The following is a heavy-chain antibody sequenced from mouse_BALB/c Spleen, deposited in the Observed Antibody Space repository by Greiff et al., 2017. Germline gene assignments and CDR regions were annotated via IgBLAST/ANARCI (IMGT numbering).Heavy chain of an antibody. J-gene: IGHJ2*01. CDR3: TRAGTVVSFDY. CDR2: INPSNGGT. Sequence: QVQLKQPGAELVKPGASVKLSCKASGYTFTSYYMYWVKQRPGQGLEWIGGINPSNGGTNFNEKFKSKATLTVDKSSSTAYMQLSSLTSEDSAVYYCTRAGTVVSFDYWGQGTTLTVSS. V-gene: IGHV1S81*02. CDR1: GYTFTSYY. D-gene: IGHD1-1*01.